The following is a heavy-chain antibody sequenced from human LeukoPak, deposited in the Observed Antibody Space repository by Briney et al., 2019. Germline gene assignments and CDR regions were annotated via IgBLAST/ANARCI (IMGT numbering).Heavy chain of an antibody. Sequence: ASVTVSFTASGYTFTVHYMHWVRQAPGQGLEWMGWIKPDTGVTYYAQNFQGRFTMATDTSISTVYMELSSLRSDDTAVYYCARDNNWGPDYWGQGTLVTVSS. J-gene: IGHJ4*02. V-gene: IGHV1-2*02. D-gene: IGHD7-27*01. CDR3: ARDNNWGPDY. CDR1: GYTFTVHY. CDR2: IKPDTGVT.